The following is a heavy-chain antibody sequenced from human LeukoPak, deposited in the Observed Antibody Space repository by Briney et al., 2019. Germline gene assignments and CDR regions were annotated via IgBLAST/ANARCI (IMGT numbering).Heavy chain of an antibody. CDR3: AKEAPEEYSSSYYFDY. CDR2: ISYDGSNK. CDR1: GFTFSSYG. Sequence: GGSLRLSCAASGFTFSSYGMHWVRQAPGKGLEWVAVISYDGSNKYYADSVKGRFTISRDNSKNTLYLQMNSLRAEDTAVYYCAKEAPEEYSSSYYFDYWGQGTLVTVSS. J-gene: IGHJ4*02. V-gene: IGHV3-30*18. D-gene: IGHD6-6*01.